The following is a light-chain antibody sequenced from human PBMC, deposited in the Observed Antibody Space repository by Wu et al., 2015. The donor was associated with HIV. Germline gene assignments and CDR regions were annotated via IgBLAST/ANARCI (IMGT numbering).Light chain of an antibody. CDR1: QGISSTY. CDR3: QQYGSSPLT. J-gene: IGKJ4*01. V-gene: IGKV3-20*01. CDR2: DTS. Sequence: EIVLTQSPGTLSLSPGERATLSCRASQGISSTYLAWYQQEPGQAPRLLIYDTSNRATGVSDRFSGSGSGTDFTLTISRLEPEDFAVYYCQQYGSSPLTFGGGTKVEIK.